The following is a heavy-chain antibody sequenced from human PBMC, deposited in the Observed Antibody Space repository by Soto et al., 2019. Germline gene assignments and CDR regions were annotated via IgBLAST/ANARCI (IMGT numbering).Heavy chain of an antibody. J-gene: IGHJ3*02. D-gene: IGHD6-6*01. CDR2: INPNSGGT. CDR3: SASSSSLVAFDI. V-gene: IGHV1-2*02. CDR1: GYAFTGYY. Sequence: ASVKVSCKASGYAFTGYYMHWVRQAPGQGLEWMGWINPNSGGTNYAQKFQGRVTITADESTSTAYMELSSLRSEDTAVYYCSASSSSLVAFDIWGQGTMVNVSS.